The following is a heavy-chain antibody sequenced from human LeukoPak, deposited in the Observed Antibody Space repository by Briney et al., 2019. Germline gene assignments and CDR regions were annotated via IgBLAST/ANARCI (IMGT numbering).Heavy chain of an antibody. D-gene: IGHD3-22*01. V-gene: IGHV3-9*01. CDR3: AKGDYYDSSGAFDY. Sequence: GGSLRLSCAASGFTFDDYAMHWVRHAPGKGLEWVSGISWNSGSIGYADSVKGRFTISRDNAKNSLYLQMNSLRAEDTALYYCAKGDYYDSSGAFDYWGQGTLVTVSS. J-gene: IGHJ4*02. CDR1: GFTFDDYA. CDR2: ISWNSGSI.